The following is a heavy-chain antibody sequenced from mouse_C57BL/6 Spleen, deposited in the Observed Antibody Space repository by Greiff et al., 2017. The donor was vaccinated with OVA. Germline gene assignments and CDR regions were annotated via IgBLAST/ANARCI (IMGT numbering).Heavy chain of an antibody. V-gene: IGHV5-17*01. CDR3: ARRLRDAMDY. D-gene: IGHD2-4*01. CDR2: ISSGSSTI. Sequence: EVQRVESGGGLVKPGGSLKLSCAASGFTFSDYGMHWVRQAPEKGLEWVAYISSGSSTIYYADTGKGRFTISRDNAKNTLFLQMTSLRSEDTAMYYCARRLRDAMDYWGQGTSVTVSS. J-gene: IGHJ4*01. CDR1: GFTFSDYG.